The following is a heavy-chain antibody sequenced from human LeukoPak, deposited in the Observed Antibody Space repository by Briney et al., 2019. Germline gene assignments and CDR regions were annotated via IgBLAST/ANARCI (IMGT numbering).Heavy chain of an antibody. D-gene: IGHD4-17*01. Sequence: GGSLRLSCAASGFTFTSYAMSWVRQAPGKGLEWVSSISGSGDNTFYADSVKGRFTIYRDNSKNTLYLQMNTLRAEDTAAYHCAKGRNEDGDAALNYWGQGTLVTVSS. CDR2: ISGSGDNT. CDR3: AKGRNEDGDAALNY. V-gene: IGHV3-23*01. CDR1: GFTFTSYA. J-gene: IGHJ4*02.